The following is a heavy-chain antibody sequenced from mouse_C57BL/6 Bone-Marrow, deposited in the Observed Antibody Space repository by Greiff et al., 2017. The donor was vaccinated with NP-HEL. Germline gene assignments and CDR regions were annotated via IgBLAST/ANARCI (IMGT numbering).Heavy chain of an antibody. J-gene: IGHJ1*03. Sequence: DVMLVESGGDLVKPGGSLKLSCAASGFTFSSYGMSWVRQTPDKRLEWVATISSGGSYTYYPDSVKGRFTISRDNAKNTLYLQMSSLKSEDTAMYYCAFHGGNYGFYWYFDVWGTGTTVTVSS. D-gene: IGHD2-1*01. V-gene: IGHV5-6*02. CDR2: ISSGGSYT. CDR1: GFTFSSYG. CDR3: AFHGGNYGFYWYFDV.